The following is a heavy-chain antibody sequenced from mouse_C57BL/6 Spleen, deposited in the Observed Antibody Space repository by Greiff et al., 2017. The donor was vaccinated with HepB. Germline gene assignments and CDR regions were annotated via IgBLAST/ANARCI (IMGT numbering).Heavy chain of an antibody. CDR1: GYTFTSYW. D-gene: IGHD1-1*01. CDR3: ARDGTTVVARFGY. CDR2: INPSSGYT. J-gene: IGHJ3*01. V-gene: IGHV1-7*01. Sequence: QVHVKQSGAELAKPGASVKLSCKASGYTFTSYWMHWVKQRPGQGLEWIGYINPSSGYTKYNQKFKDKATLTADKSSSTAYMQLSSLTYEDSAVYYCARDGTTVVARFGYWGQGTLVTVSA.